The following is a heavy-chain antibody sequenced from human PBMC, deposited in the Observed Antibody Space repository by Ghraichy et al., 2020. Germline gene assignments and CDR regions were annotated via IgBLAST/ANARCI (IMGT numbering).Heavy chain of an antibody. Sequence: SETLSLTCTVSGVSVSDYYWHWVRQPPGKGLEWIGYVYVVGTTNYNPSLQSRVTISLDTSKNQFSLKLTSVTAAETAVYYCAGGGNSVPPASDYWGQGSLVTVSS. CDR2: VYVVGTT. V-gene: IGHV4-59*02. D-gene: IGHD4-23*01. J-gene: IGHJ4*02. CDR3: AGGGNSVPPASDY. CDR1: GVSVSDYY.